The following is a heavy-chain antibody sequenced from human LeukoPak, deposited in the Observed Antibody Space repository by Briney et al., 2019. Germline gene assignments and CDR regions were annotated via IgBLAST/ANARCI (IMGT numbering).Heavy chain of an antibody. CDR1: EFTFSSYE. D-gene: IGHD6-19*01. CDR3: ARRSNGLADY. V-gene: IGHV3-48*03. J-gene: IGHJ4*02. Sequence: GGSLRLSCAASEFTFSSYEMSWVRQAPGKGLEWVSYISSSGSGIYYADSVKGGFTISRDNAKNSLYLQMNSLRDEDTAVYYCARRSNGLADYWGQGTLVTVSS. CDR2: ISSSGSGI.